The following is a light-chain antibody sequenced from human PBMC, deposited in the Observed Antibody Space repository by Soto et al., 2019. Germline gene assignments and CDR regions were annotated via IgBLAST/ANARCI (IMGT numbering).Light chain of an antibody. CDR2: VVS. CDR1: SSDVGGYNY. Sequence: QSALTQPASVSGSPGQSITISCTGTSSDVGGYNYVSWFQQHPGKAPKLMIYVVSNRPSGISNRFSGSKSGNTASLTISGLQAEDEADYYCSSYTTRSSWVFGGGTKLTGL. J-gene: IGLJ3*02. CDR3: SSYTTRSSWV. V-gene: IGLV2-14*01.